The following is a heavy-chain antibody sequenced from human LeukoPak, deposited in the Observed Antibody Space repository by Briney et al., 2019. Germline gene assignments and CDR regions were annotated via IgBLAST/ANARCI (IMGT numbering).Heavy chain of an antibody. J-gene: IGHJ4*02. V-gene: IGHV3-64D*09. D-gene: IGHD2-15*01. CDR1: GFTFSRYA. Sequence: PWGSLRLSCSASGFTFSRYAMHWLRQAPGKGLEYVSGINDNGGRTHYGDSVKGRFSISRDNSKNTLHLQMSTLRAEDTALYYCVKDVGGSYAFDYWGQGILVTVAS. CDR3: VKDVGGSYAFDY. CDR2: INDNGGRT.